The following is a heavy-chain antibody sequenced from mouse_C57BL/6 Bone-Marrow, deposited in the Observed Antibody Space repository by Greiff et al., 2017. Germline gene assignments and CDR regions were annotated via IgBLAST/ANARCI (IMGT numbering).Heavy chain of an antibody. J-gene: IGHJ2*01. CDR1: GYTFTGYY. Sequence: VQLQQSGPELVKPGASVKISCKASGYTFTGYYINWVKQRPGQGLEWIGWIFPGSGSTYYNEKFKSKATLTVDKSSSTAYMLLSSLTSEASAFYSCARYLWLLFAYWGQGTTLTVSS. D-gene: IGHD2-12*01. V-gene: IGHV1-75*01. CDR3: ARYLWLLFAY. CDR2: IFPGSGST.